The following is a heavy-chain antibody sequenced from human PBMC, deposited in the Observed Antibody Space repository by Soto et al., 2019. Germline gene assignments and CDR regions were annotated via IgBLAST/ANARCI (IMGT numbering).Heavy chain of an antibody. CDR2: ISDSGTRT. D-gene: IGHD5-12*01. J-gene: IGHJ4*02. Sequence: EAQLLESGGGLVQPGESLRLSCAASGFTFRQYAMSWVRQAPGKGLEWVSAISDSGTRTYYADSVKGRFTVSRDNSRNTLYLQMNSLRAEDTPVYYCAKVFVATIREGFDYWGQGTLVTVSS. CDR1: GFTFRQYA. V-gene: IGHV3-23*01. CDR3: AKVFVATIREGFDY.